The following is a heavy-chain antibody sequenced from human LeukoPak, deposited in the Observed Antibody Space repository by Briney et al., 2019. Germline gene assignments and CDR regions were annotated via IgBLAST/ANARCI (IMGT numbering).Heavy chain of an antibody. J-gene: IGHJ4*02. D-gene: IGHD5-18*01. Sequence: TSETLSLTCTVSGGSISSSSYYWGWIRQPPGKGLEWIGSIYCSGSTYYNPSLRSRVTISVDTSKNQFSLKLSSVTAADTAVYYCARPSSYSYGYNYWGQGTLVTVSS. CDR3: ARPSSYSYGYNY. V-gene: IGHV4-39*01. CDR2: IYCSGST. CDR1: GGSISSSSYY.